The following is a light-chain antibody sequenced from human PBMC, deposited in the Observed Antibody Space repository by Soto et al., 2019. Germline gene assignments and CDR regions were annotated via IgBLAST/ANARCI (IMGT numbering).Light chain of an antibody. J-gene: IGKJ5*01. V-gene: IGKV3-11*01. CDR2: DAF. CDR1: QSVGSD. CDR3: QQRSNWLIT. Sequence: EIVLTQSPGILSLSPGERATLSCRASQSVGSDLAWYQQKPGQAPGLLIYDAFNRATDIPARFSGSGSGTDFTLTISSLEPEDFAVYYCQQRSNWLITFGQGTRLEIK.